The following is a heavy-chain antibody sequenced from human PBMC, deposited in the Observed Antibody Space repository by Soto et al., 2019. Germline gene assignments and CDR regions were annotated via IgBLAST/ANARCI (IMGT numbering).Heavy chain of an antibody. CDR1: GGSISSSSYY. Sequence: SETLSLTCTVSGGSISSSSYYWGWIRQPPGKGLEWIGSIFYSGSTYYNPSLKSRVTISVDTSKNQFSLKLTSVTAADTAVYYCARESYSYGNAGKFDYWGQGTLVTVSS. V-gene: IGHV4-39*07. CDR2: IFYSGST. D-gene: IGHD5-18*01. CDR3: ARESYSYGNAGKFDY. J-gene: IGHJ4*02.